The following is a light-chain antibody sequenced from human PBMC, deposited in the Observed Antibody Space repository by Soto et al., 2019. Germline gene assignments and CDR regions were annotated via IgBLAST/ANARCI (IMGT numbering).Light chain of an antibody. CDR1: TSNIGSNY. CDR3: ATWGDSLNGFYV. J-gene: IGLJ1*01. CDR2: RNN. Sequence: QSVLTQPPSASGTPGQGVTISCSGSTSNIGSNYVYWYQQLPGTAPKLLIYRNNQRPSGVPDRFSGSKSGTSASLAISGLRSDDEADYFCATWGDSLNGFYVFGTGTQVTVL. V-gene: IGLV1-47*01.